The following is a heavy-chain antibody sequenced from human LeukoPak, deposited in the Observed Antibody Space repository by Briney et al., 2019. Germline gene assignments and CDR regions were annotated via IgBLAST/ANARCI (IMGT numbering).Heavy chain of an antibody. CDR2: IYTSGST. D-gene: IGHD5-12*01. CDR1: GGSISSYY. J-gene: IGHJ4*02. CDR3: ARAEWDIVATPYYFDY. Sequence: SETLSLTCTVSGGSISSYYWSWIRQPAGKGLEWIGRIYTSGSTNYNPSLKSRVTMSVDTSKNQFSLKLSSVTAADTAVYYCARAEWDIVATPYYFDYWGQGTLVTVSS. V-gene: IGHV4-4*07.